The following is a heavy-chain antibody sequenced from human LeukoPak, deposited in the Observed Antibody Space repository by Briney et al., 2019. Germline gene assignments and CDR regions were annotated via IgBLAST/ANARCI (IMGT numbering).Heavy chain of an antibody. D-gene: IGHD3-9*01. Sequence: GGSLRLSCTASGFTFSNHGMHWVRQAPGKGLEWVAFIRYDGITKYYADSVKGRFTISRDNSKNTLYLQMNSLRPEDTAVYYCAKTGSRGGTFRPSYYYYYMDVWGEGTTVTISS. CDR2: IRYDGITK. V-gene: IGHV3-30*02. CDR3: AKTGSRGGTFRPSYYYYYMDV. J-gene: IGHJ6*03. CDR1: GFTFSNHG.